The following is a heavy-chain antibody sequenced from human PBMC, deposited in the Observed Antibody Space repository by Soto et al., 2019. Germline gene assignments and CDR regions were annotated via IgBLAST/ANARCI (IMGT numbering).Heavy chain of an antibody. Sequence: GESLKISCKGSGYSFTSYWIGWVRQMPGKGLEWMGIIYPGDSDTRYSPSFQGQVTISADKSISTAYLQWSSLKASDTAMYYCARQATYYYDSSGYGYYYYYGMDVWGQGTTVTVSS. CDR3: ARQATYYYDSSGYGYYYYYGMDV. J-gene: IGHJ6*02. D-gene: IGHD3-22*01. CDR2: IYPGDSDT. V-gene: IGHV5-51*01. CDR1: GYSFTSYW.